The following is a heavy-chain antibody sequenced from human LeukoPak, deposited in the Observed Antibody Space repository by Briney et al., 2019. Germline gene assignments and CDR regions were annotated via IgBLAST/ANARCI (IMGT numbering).Heavy chain of an antibody. CDR3: ARDKNWKPDY. CDR2: ISAYNGNT. Sequence: GASAKVSCKASGYTFTSYGISWVRQAPGQGLEWMGWISAYNGNTNYAQKLQGRVTMTTDTSTSTAYMGLRSLGSDDTAVYYCARDKNWKPDYWGQGTLVTVSS. V-gene: IGHV1-18*01. CDR1: GYTFTSYG. J-gene: IGHJ4*02. D-gene: IGHD1-1*01.